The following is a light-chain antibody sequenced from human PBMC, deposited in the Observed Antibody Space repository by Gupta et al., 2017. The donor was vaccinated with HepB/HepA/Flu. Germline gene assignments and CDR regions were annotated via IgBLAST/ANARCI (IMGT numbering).Light chain of an antibody. CDR3: QQRDSTPLT. J-gene: IGKJ3*01. CDR2: AAS. V-gene: IGKV1-39*01. CDR1: QSISSY. Sequence: DIQMTQSPSSLSASVGDRVTITCRASQSISSYLNWYQQKPGKAPKLLIYAASRVQSGVPSRFSGSGSGTDFTLTISSRQPEDFATYYCQQRDSTPLTFGHGTKVDIK.